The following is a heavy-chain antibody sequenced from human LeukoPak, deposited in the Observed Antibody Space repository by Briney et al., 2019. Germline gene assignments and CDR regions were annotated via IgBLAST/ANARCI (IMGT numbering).Heavy chain of an antibody. Sequence: GGSLRLSCAASGFTFSNYGMHWVRQAPGKGLEWVAVIWYDGSNKYYADSVKGRFTISRDNSKNTLYLQMNSLRAEDTAVYYCARDPSWGMAFDYWGQGTLVTVSS. V-gene: IGHV3-33*01. J-gene: IGHJ4*02. CDR1: GFTFSNYG. CDR3: ARDPSWGMAFDY. D-gene: IGHD2-8*02. CDR2: IWYDGSNK.